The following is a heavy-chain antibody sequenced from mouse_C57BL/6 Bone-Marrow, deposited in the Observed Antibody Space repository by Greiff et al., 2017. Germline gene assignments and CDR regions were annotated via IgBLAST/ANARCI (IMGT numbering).Heavy chain of an antibody. CDR2: IDPSDSYT. V-gene: IGHV1-50*01. Sequence: QVQLQQPGAELVKPGASVKLSCKASGYTFTSYWLQWVKQRPGQGLEWLGEIDPSDSYTNYNQKFKGKATLTVDTDSSTAYMQLSSLTSEASAVYYYASGTTVVTDWYFDVWGTGTTVTVSS. D-gene: IGHD1-1*01. J-gene: IGHJ1*03. CDR3: ASGTTVVTDWYFDV. CDR1: GYTFTSYW.